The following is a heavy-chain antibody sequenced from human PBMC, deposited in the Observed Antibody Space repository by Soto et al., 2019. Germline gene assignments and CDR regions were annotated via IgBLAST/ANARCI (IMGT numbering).Heavy chain of an antibody. V-gene: IGHV3-21*02. Sequence: DVQLVESGGGLVKPGGSLRLSCAASGFTFSIYTMNWVRQAPGKGLEWVSSISSGSSYRYHADSVEGRFTISRDDAKNSLYLQMSSLRAEDTAVYYCARDAYYYDSRGSLYFDYWGQGSLVTVSS. CDR3: ARDAYYYDSRGSLYFDY. J-gene: IGHJ4*02. CDR2: ISSGSSYR. CDR1: GFTFSIYT. D-gene: IGHD3-22*01.